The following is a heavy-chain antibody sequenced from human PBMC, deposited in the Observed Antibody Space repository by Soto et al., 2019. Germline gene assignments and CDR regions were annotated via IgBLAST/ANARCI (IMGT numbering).Heavy chain of an antibody. D-gene: IGHD3-3*01. V-gene: IGHV3-74*01. CDR1: GFTFSSYW. CDR3: ARACCYDFWSGYYLGYYYYYMDV. J-gene: IGHJ6*03. CDR2: INSDGSST. Sequence: GGSLRLSCAASGFTFSSYWMHWVRQAPGKGLVWVSRINSDGSSTSYADSVKGRFTISRDNAKNTLYLQMNSLRAEDTAVYYCARACCYDFWSGYYLGYYYYYMDVWGKGTTVTVSS.